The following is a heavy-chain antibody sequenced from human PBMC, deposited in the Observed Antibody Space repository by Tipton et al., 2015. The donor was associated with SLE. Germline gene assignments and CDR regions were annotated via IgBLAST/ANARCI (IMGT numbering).Heavy chain of an antibody. Sequence: TLSLTCSVSGGSIGPSISYWGWIRQPPGEGLEWIGSIYYSGTTYYNPSLKSRVSISVDTSKKQFSLKLSSVTAADTAVYYCARQDYDILPGYFVYWGHGTLVT. D-gene: IGHD3-9*01. CDR1: GGSIGPSISY. J-gene: IGHJ4*01. CDR3: ARQDYDILPGYFVY. V-gene: IGHV4-39*01. CDR2: IYYSGTT.